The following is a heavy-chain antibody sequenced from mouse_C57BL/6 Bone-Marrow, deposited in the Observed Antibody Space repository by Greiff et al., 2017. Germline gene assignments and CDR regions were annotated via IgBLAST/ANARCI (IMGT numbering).Heavy chain of an antibody. CDR1: GFTFSSYA. D-gene: IGHD3-2*02. Sequence: EVKLQESGGGLVKPGGSLKLSCAASGFTFSSYAMSWVRQTPEKRLEWVATISAGGGYTYYPDNVKGRFTISRDTAKNNLYLQLSHLTSEDTAVYYCARDSSGYLDYWGQGTTLTVSS. CDR2: ISAGGGYT. CDR3: ARDSSGYLDY. J-gene: IGHJ2*01. V-gene: IGHV5-4*01.